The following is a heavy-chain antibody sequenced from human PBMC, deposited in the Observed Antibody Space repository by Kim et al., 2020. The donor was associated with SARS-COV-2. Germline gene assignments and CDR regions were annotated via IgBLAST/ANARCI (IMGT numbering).Heavy chain of an antibody. Sequence: ADSVKGRFTDSRDNSKTTLYLQMTGLGAADTAVYYCARDCSSTSCSGMDVWGQGTTVTVSS. D-gene: IGHD2-2*01. V-gene: IGHV3-30*07. CDR3: ARDCSSTSCSGMDV. J-gene: IGHJ6*02.